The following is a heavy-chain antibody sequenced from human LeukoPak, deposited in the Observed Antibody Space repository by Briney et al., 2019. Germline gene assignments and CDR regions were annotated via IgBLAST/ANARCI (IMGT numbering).Heavy chain of an antibody. Sequence: SETLSLTCAVYGGSFSGYYWSWIRQPPGKGLEWIGSIYYSGSTYYNPSLKSRVTISVDTSKNQFSLKLSSVTAADTAVYYCAIAGEGYYYYYYMDVWGKGTTVTVSS. J-gene: IGHJ6*03. V-gene: IGHV4-34*01. D-gene: IGHD7-27*01. CDR3: AIAGEGYYYYYYMDV. CDR2: IYYSGST. CDR1: GGSFSGYY.